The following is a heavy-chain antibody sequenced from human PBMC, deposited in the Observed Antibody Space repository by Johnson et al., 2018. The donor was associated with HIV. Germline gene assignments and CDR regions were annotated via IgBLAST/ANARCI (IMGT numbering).Heavy chain of an antibody. CDR2: ISYDGSNK. Sequence: QVQLVESGGGVVQPGRSLRLSCAASGFTFSSYGMHWVRQAPGKGLEWVAVISYDGSNKYYADSVKGRFTISRDNSKNTLYLQMNSLRAEDTALYYCASGDELGDDAFDIWGQGTMVTVSS. J-gene: IGHJ3*02. CDR1: GFTFSSYG. V-gene: IGHV3-30*03. CDR3: ASGDELGDDAFDI. D-gene: IGHD7-27*01.